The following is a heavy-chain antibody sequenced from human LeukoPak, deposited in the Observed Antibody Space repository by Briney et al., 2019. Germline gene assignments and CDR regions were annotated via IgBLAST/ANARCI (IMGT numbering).Heavy chain of an antibody. CDR3: AHSPPRSPVLLWFGELFGAGPVTAPFDY. D-gene: IGHD3-10*01. V-gene: IGHV2-5*01. CDR2: IYWNDDK. J-gene: IGHJ4*02. CDR1: GFSLSTSGVG. Sequence: SGPTLVNPTQTLTLTCTFSGFSLSTSGVGVGWIRQPPGKALEWLALIYWNDDKRYSPSLKSRLTITKDTSKNQVVLTMTNMDPVDTATYYCAHSPPRSPVLLWFGELFGAGPVTAPFDYWGQGTLVTVSS.